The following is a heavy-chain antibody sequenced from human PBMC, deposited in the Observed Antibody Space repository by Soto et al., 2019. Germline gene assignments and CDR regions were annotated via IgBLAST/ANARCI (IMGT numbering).Heavy chain of an antibody. J-gene: IGHJ2*01. V-gene: IGHV1-69*01. CDR2: IIPIFGTA. D-gene: IGHD3-10*01. CDR1: GGTFSSYA. CDR3: ARRTMVRGVIIGHWYFDL. Sequence: QVQLVQSGAEVKKPGSSVKVSCKASGGTFSSYAISWVRQAPGQGLEWMGGIIPIFGTANYAQKFQGRVTITADESTSKAYMELSSLRSEDTAVYYCARRTMVRGVIIGHWYFDLWGRGTLVTVSS.